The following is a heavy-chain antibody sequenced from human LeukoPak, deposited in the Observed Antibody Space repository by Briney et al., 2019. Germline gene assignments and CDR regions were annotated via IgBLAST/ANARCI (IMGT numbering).Heavy chain of an antibody. CDR2: IYSDNT. D-gene: IGHD4/OR15-4a*01. V-gene: IGHV3-53*01. J-gene: IGHJ4*02. CDR1: GFSFSSYG. Sequence: GGSLRLSCAASGFSFSSYGMTWVRQAPGKGLEWVSFIYSDNTHYSDSVKGRFTISRDNSKNTLYLQMNSLRAEDTAVYYCARRAGAYSHPYDYWGQGTLVTVSS. CDR3: ARRAGAYSHPYDY.